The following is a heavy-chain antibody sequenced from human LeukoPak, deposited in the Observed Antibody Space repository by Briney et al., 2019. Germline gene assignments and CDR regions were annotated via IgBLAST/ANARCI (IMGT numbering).Heavy chain of an antibody. CDR1: GGTFSSYA. CDR3: ARGPRVRGYYYNPIDY. J-gene: IGHJ4*02. CDR2: IIPIFGTA. D-gene: IGHD3-22*01. Sequence: SVKVSCKASGGTFSSYAISWVRQAPGQGLEWMGGIIPIFGTANYAQKFQGRVTITADESTSTAYMELSSLRSEDTAVYYCARGPRVRGYYYNPIDYWGQGTLVTVSS. V-gene: IGHV1-69*13.